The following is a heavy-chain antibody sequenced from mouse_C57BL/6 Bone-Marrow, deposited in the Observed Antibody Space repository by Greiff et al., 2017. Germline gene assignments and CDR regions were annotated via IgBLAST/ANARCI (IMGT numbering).Heavy chain of an antibody. V-gene: IGHV1-81*01. J-gene: IGHJ3*01. Sequence: QVQLQQSGAELARPGASVTLSCKASGYTFTSYGISWVKQRTGQGLEWIGEIYPRSGNTYYNEKFKGKATLTADKSSSTAYMELRSLTSEDSAVYFCARSRLRREFAYWGQGTLVTVSA. CDR1: GYTFTSYG. CDR3: ARSRLRREFAY. D-gene: IGHD2-4*01. CDR2: IYPRSGNT.